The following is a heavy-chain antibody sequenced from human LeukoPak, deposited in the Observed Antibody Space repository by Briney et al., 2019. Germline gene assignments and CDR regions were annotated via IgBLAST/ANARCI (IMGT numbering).Heavy chain of an antibody. CDR1: GFTFSSYA. D-gene: IGHD5-24*01. CDR2: ISGGGGTT. J-gene: IGHJ4*02. CDR3: AKDDGWVQYAN. Sequence: GGSLRLSCAASGFTFSSYAMSWVRQAPGKGLEWVSLISGGGGTTYSADSVKGRFTISRDNSKNTLYLQMNSLRAEDTAVYYCAKDDGWVQYANWGQGTLVTVSS. V-gene: IGHV3-23*01.